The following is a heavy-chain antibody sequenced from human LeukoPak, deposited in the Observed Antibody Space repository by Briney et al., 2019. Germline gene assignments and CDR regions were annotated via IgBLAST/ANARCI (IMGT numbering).Heavy chain of an antibody. CDR3: EKRGVERVGDCHYYYYLDV. V-gene: IGHV3-30*02. Sequence: GGPLRLSCAPSGFTFSIYGMHWARQAPGKGLDSVAFIHHDGSNKYYAHSVRGRFTISRDNSKTTLFLQMHSLRAEDTALYYCEKRGVERVGDCHYYYYLDVWGKGTTVTASS. J-gene: IGHJ6*03. CDR2: IHHDGSNK. CDR1: GFTFSIYG. D-gene: IGHD3-16*01.